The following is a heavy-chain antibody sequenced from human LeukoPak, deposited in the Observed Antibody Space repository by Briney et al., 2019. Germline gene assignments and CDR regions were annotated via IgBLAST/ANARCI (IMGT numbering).Heavy chain of an antibody. V-gene: IGHV3-48*01. CDR3: ARVLDRIAAAVYFVY. D-gene: IGHD6-13*01. CDR2: ISSSSSTI. Sequence: GGSLRLSCAASGFTFSSYSMNWVRQAPGKGLEWVSYISSSSSTIYYADSVKGRFTISRDNAKNSLYLQMNSLRAEDTAVYYCARVLDRIAAAVYFVYWGQGTLVTVSS. J-gene: IGHJ4*02. CDR1: GFTFSSYS.